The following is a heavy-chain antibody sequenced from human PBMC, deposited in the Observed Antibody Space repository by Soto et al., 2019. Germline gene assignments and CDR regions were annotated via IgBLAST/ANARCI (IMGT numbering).Heavy chain of an antibody. CDR3: ARCSGGSCHSPYFDY. D-gene: IGHD2-15*01. J-gene: IGHJ4*02. CDR1: GFTIGSMY. Sequence: GGSLRLSCAASGFTIGSMYMSWVRQAPGKGLEWVSAIYSGGDSYSADSVKGRFTISRDNSKNTLYLQMNSLRAEDTAVYYCARCSGGSCHSPYFDYWGQGTQVTVSS. V-gene: IGHV3-66*01. CDR2: IYSGGDS.